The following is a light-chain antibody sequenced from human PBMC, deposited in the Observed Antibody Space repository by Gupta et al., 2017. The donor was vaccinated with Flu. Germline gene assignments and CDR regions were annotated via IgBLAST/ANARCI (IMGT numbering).Light chain of an antibody. CDR1: SSNLGSKT. J-gene: IGLJ3*02. CDR2: RNN. CDR3: AGWDASQNGRV. Sequence: RVTISCSGSSSNLGSKTVNWYQHLQGTAHRLRSYRNNQRPSGVPARLSCAKSGTSASLATSVLQAEDGAYDDWAGWDASQNGRVFGGGTKLTVL. V-gene: IGLV1-44*01.